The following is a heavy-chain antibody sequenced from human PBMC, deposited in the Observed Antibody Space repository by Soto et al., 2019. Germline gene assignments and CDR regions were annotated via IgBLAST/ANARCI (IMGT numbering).Heavy chain of an antibody. CDR1: GGSISSSSYY. CDR3: ARHFSFSNYFYYTDV. Sequence: SETLSLTCTVSGGSISSSSYYWGWIRQPPGKGLGWIGSIYYSGSTYYNPSLKSRVTISVDTSKNQFSLKLSSVTAADTAVYYCARHFSFSNYFYYTDVWGKGTTVTVSS. CDR2: IYYSGST. J-gene: IGHJ6*03. D-gene: IGHD3-3*01. V-gene: IGHV4-39*01.